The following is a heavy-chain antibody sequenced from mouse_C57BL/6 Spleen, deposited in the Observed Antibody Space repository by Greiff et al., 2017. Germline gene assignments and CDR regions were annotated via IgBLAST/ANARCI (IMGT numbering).Heavy chain of an antibody. CDR2: IYPRSGNT. D-gene: IGHD2-2*01. J-gene: IGHJ1*03. Sequence: VKVVESGAELARPGASVKLSCKASGYTFTSYGISWVKQRTGQGLEWIGEIYPRSGNTYYNEKFKGKATLTADKSSSTAYMELRSPTSEDSAVYCCARAGYPLYWYFDVWGTGTTVTVSS. CDR1: GYTFTSYG. CDR3: ARAGYPLYWYFDV. V-gene: IGHV1-81*01.